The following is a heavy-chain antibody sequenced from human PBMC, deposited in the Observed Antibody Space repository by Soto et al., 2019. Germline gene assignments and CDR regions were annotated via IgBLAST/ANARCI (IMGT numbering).Heavy chain of an antibody. J-gene: IGHJ4*02. CDR1: GGAFRTFA. CDR2: IIPVLGTT. V-gene: IGHV1-69*01. Sequence: QVQLMQSGAEVKKPGSSVKVSCKVSGGAFRTFAISWVRQAPGHGLEWMGGIIPVLGTTNYAQEFQGRVTITADESTSTAYMELRSLRSGDTAVFYCAGDTPAAGTGAGFDCWGQGTLVTVSS. CDR3: AGDTPAAGTGAGFDC. D-gene: IGHD6-13*01.